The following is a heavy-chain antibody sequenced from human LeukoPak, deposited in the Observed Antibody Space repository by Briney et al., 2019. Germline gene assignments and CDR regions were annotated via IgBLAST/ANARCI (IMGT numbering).Heavy chain of an antibody. CDR3: AVGGLYCTGGNCYSVRYFQH. V-gene: IGHV3-21*01. CDR1: GFAFSNYY. D-gene: IGHD2-15*01. J-gene: IGHJ1*01. Sequence: PGGSLRLSCAASGFAFSNYYMNWVRQPPGKGLEWVSSISSTSNYIYYADSLKGRFTISRDNSKNSLSLQMNSLRAEDTAVYYCAVGGLYCTGGNCYSVRYFQHWGQGTLVTVSS. CDR2: ISSTSNYI.